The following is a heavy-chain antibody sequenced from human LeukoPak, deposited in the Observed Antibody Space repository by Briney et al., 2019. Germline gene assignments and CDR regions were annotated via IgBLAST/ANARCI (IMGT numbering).Heavy chain of an antibody. J-gene: IGHJ4*02. D-gene: IGHD3-22*01. CDR1: GYTFTAYY. CDR3: ARLSSGYYVFDY. Sequence: ASVKVSCKASGYTFTAYYMHWVRQAPGQGLEWMGHINPNSGGTDYAQKFQGRVTMTRDTSISTAYMELSRLRSDDTAVYYCARLSSGYYVFDYWGQETLVTVSS. CDR2: INPNSGGT. V-gene: IGHV1-2*06.